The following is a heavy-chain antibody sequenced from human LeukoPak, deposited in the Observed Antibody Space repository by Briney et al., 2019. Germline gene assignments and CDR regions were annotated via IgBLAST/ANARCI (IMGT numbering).Heavy chain of an antibody. Sequence: GSLRLSCAASGFTFSSYSMNWVRQAPGKGLEWVSSISSSSGYIYYADSVKGRFTISRDNAKNSLYLQMNSLRAEDTAVYYCARDRHYLSAFDIWGQGTMVTVSS. D-gene: IGHD3-10*01. J-gene: IGHJ3*02. V-gene: IGHV3-21*01. CDR1: GFTFSSYS. CDR2: ISSSSGYI. CDR3: ARDRHYLSAFDI.